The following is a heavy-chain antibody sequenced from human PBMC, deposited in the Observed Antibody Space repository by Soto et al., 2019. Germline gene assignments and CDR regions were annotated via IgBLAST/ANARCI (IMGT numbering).Heavy chain of an antibody. J-gene: IGHJ4*02. V-gene: IGHV4-30-2*01. CDR1: GGSISSGGYS. CDR2: IYHSGST. D-gene: IGHD6-19*01. Sequence: QLQLQESGSGLVKPSQTLSLTCAVSGGSISSGGYSWSWIRQPPGKGLEWIGYIYHSGSTYYNPSLTSRVTLSVDRSKNQSSLKLSSVPAADTAVYYCARAGGLGAVAVDSWGQGTLVTVSS. CDR3: ARAGGLGAVAVDS.